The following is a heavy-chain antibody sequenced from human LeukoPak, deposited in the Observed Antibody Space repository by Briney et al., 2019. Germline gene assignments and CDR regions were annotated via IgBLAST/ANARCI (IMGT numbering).Heavy chain of an antibody. V-gene: IGHV4-4*07. CDR2: IYTSGST. Sequence: SETLSLTCNVSGGSLSSYYWSWIRQPAGKGLEWIGRIYTSGSTNYNPSLKSRVTMSVDTSKNQFSLKLSSVTAADTAVYYCARDAPVAVTIFQTPQGDWFDPWGEGTLVTVSS. CDR1: GGSLSSYY. D-gene: IGHD3-9*01. CDR3: ARDAPVAVTIFQTPQGDWFDP. J-gene: IGHJ5*02.